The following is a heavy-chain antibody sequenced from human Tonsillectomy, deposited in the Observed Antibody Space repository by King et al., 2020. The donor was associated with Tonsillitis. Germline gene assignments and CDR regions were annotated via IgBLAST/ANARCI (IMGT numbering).Heavy chain of an antibody. CDR1: GYTFTSYD. Sequence: VQLVESGAEVKKPGASVKVSCRASGYTFTSYDINWVRQATGQGLEWMGWMNPNSGNTGYPQKLQDRVTMTRNTAISTAYMELSTLRSEDTAVYYCVRGVADGYNPRDYWGQGTLVIVSS. J-gene: IGHJ4*02. D-gene: IGHD5-24*01. CDR3: VRGVADGYNPRDY. V-gene: IGHV1-8*01. CDR2: MNPNSGNT.